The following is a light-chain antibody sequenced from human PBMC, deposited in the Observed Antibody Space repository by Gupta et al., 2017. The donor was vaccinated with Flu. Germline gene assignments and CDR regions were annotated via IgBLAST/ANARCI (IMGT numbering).Light chain of an antibody. CDR3: QESYNYPPAST. Sequence: SLSGSVGDRVSITCRAGQNIKGALNWFQQKAGEAPKLLISGTSRLRRGVPSRFSGSSAGTEFTLTINSRQPEDSATYYCQESYNYPPASTFGQGTKVEIK. J-gene: IGKJ2*02. CDR1: QNIKGA. CDR2: GTS. V-gene: IGKV1-39*01.